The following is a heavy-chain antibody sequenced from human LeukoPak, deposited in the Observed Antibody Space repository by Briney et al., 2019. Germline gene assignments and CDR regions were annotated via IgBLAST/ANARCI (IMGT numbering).Heavy chain of an antibody. J-gene: IGHJ4*02. CDR2: IYYSGST. Sequence: SETLSLTCTVSGGSISSSSYYWGWIRQPPGKGLEWIGSIYYSGSTYYNPSRKSRITISVNKAKNQFSLKLSYVAAADTAVYYCARRPTYYYDSSGYYHLDYYFDYWGQGTLVTVSS. D-gene: IGHD3-22*01. CDR3: ARRPTYYYDSSGYYHLDYYFDY. CDR1: GGSISSSSYY. V-gene: IGHV4-39*01.